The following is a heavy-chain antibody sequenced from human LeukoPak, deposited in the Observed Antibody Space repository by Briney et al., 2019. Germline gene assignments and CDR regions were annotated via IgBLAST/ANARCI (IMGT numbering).Heavy chain of an antibody. CDR3: ARDSAVPAAQLDH. V-gene: IGHV3-48*04. J-gene: IGHJ4*02. CDR2: IDTISTTI. D-gene: IGHD2-2*01. CDR1: GFTVSSNY. Sequence: GGSLRLSCAASGFTVSSNYMSWVRQAPRKGPEWISYIDTISTTIYYIDSVKGRFTISRDNAKDSLYLQMNSLRVEDTAVYYCARDSAVPAAQLDHWGQGTLVTVSS.